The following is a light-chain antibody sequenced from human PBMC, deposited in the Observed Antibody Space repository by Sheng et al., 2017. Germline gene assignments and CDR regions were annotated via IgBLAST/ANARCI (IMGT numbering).Light chain of an antibody. Sequence: QSALTQPASVSGSPGQSITISCTGTSSDVGDYTFVSWYQQHPGKAPKLMIYEVSNRPSGVSNRFSGSKSGNTASLTISGLQAEDEADYYCSSYTSITVVFGGGTKLTVL. CDR1: SSDVGDYTF. J-gene: IGLJ2*01. CDR3: SSYTSITVV. CDR2: EVS. V-gene: IGLV2-14*01.